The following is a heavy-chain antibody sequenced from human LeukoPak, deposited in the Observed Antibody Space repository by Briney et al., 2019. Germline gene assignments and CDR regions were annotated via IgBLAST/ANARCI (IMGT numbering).Heavy chain of an antibody. CDR1: GGSITGYY. CDR2: IHYAGAT. CDR3: ARGNILTGYCFDF. D-gene: IGHD3-9*01. J-gene: IGHJ4*02. Sequence: SETLSLTCAVYGGSITGYYWSWIRQTPGRGLEWVGEIHYAGATSYYPSLKSRATTSTDTSKNQFSLRLSSVTAADTAVYYCARGNILTGYCFDFWGQGALVTVSS. V-gene: IGHV4-34*01.